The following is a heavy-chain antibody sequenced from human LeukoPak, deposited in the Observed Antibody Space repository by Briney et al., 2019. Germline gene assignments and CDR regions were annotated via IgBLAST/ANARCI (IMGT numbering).Heavy chain of an antibody. D-gene: IGHD2-15*01. V-gene: IGHV1-2*02. CDR2: INPDKGAT. J-gene: IGHJ4*02. CDR1: GYTFDGYY. CDR3: SSWDCSSGSCYTNMNFDH. Sequence: ASVTVSCKASGYTFDGYYIHWVRRAPGQGLEWLGWINPDKGATKTAQKFRDRVIMTTDKSLATAYMEVTNLTSDDTAVYTRSSWDCSSGSCYTNMNFDHWGQGSLVLVSS.